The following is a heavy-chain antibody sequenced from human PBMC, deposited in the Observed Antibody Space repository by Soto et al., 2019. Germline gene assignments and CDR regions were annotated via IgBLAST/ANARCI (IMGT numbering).Heavy chain of an antibody. CDR2: IGGTDGDSDGVP. J-gene: IGHJ3*01. CDR3: VKRGRNWGAFDF. D-gene: IGHD7-27*01. Sequence: VQLLESGGDLVQPGGSLRLPCVASGFILNNYAMSWVRQAPGKGLEWVSTIGGTDGDSDGVPWYEDSVKGRFTISRDSSANTLFLHMDNLRAEDSALYYCVKRGRNWGAFDFWGQGTTVVVSS. CDR1: GFILNNYA. V-gene: IGHV3-23*01.